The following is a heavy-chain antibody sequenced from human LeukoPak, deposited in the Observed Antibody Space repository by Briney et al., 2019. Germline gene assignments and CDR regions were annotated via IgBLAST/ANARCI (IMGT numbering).Heavy chain of an antibody. D-gene: IGHD2-2*01. V-gene: IGHV4-59*08. CDR2: INYIGSS. CDR1: GASIIRNY. Sequence: SETLSLTCTVSGASIIRNYWSWIRQPPGKGLEWIGYINYIGSSHYNPSLKSRVTISVDTSKNQFSLKVSSVTAADTAVYYCASGSIDYYYYYYMDVWGKGTTVTVSS. CDR3: ASGSIDYYYYYYMDV. J-gene: IGHJ6*03.